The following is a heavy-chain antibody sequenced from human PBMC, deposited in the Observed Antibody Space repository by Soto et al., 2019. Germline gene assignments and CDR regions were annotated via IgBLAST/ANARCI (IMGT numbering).Heavy chain of an antibody. J-gene: IGHJ3*02. D-gene: IGHD6-19*01. CDR2: ISWNSGSI. CDR1: GFTFDDYA. Sequence: EVQLVESGGGLVQPGRSLRLSCAASGFTFDDYAMHWVRQAPGKGLEWVSGISWNSGSIGYADSVKGRFTISRDNAKNSLYLQMNSLRAEDTALYYCAKDIQSSGLPDAFDIWGQGTMVTVSS. V-gene: IGHV3-9*01. CDR3: AKDIQSSGLPDAFDI.